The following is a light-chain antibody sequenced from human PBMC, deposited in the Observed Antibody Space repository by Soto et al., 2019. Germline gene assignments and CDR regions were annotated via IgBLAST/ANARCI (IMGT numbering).Light chain of an antibody. CDR1: QSISSW. CDR3: QQYENLPT. Sequence: DIQMTQSPSTLSASVGDRATITCRASQSISSWLAWYQQKPGKAPKLLIYDVSSLEGGVPSRFRGSGSGTDFTFTISRLQPEDIATYYCQQYENLPTFGQGTRLEIK. V-gene: IGKV1-5*01. CDR2: DVS. J-gene: IGKJ5*01.